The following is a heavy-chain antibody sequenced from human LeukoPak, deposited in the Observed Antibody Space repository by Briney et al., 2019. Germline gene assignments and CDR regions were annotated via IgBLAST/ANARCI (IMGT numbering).Heavy chain of an antibody. CDR1: GGSISSSNW. D-gene: IGHD6-13*01. Sequence: KASETLSLTCAVSGGSISSSNWWSWVRQPPGKGLEWIGEIYHSGSTNYNPSLKSRVTISVDKSKNQFSLKLSSVTAADTAVYYCAREGTDPIAAAGTTNFDYWGQGTLVTVSS. CDR2: IYHSGST. J-gene: IGHJ4*02. V-gene: IGHV4-4*02. CDR3: AREGTDPIAAAGTTNFDY.